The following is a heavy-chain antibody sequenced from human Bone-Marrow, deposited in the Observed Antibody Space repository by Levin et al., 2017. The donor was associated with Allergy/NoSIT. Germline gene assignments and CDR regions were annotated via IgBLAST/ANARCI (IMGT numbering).Heavy chain of an antibody. V-gene: IGHV3-49*04. CDR1: GFTFGDYA. Sequence: GGSLRLSCTASGFTFGDYAMSWVRQAPGKGLEWVGFIRSKAYGGTTEYAASVKGRFTISRDDSKSIAYLQMNSLKTEDTAVYYCTRDRHSGSFHYFDYWGQGTLVTVSS. D-gene: IGHD1-26*01. J-gene: IGHJ4*02. CDR3: TRDRHSGSFHYFDY. CDR2: IRSKAYGGTT.